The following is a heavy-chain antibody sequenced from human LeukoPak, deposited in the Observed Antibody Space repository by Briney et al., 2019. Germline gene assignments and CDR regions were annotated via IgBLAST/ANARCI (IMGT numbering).Heavy chain of an antibody. D-gene: IGHD4-17*01. CDR1: GYTFTGYY. CDR3: ARMRTTVTNAFDI. Sequence: ASVKVSCKASGYTFTGYYMHWVRQAPGQGLEWMGWINPNSGGTNYAQKFQGRVTMTRDTSISTAYMELSRLRSDDTAVYYCARMRTTVTNAFDIWGQGTMVTVPS. CDR2: INPNSGGT. J-gene: IGHJ3*02. V-gene: IGHV1-2*02.